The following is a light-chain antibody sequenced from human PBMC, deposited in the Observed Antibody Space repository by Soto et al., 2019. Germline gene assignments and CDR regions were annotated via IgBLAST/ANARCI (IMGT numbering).Light chain of an antibody. V-gene: IGLV2-14*03. J-gene: IGLJ2*01. Sequence: QSALTQPASVSGSPGQSITISCTGTSSDVGGHNFVSWFQQHPGKAPKVILTDVTNRPSGVSNRFSGSKSGNTASLTISGLQSEDEADYYCSSFTITNXLVXXGGTKLXVL. CDR1: SSDVGGHNF. CDR2: DVT. CDR3: SSFTITNXLV.